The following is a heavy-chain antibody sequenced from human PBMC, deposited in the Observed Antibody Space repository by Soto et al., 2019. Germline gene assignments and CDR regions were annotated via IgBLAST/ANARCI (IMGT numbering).Heavy chain of an antibody. J-gene: IGHJ5*02. D-gene: IGHD6-25*01. V-gene: IGHV4-31*03. CDR3: ARSHSSGPIWFDP. CDR2: IYYSGST. Sequence: QVQLQESGPGLVKPSQTLSLTCTVSGGSISSGGYYWSWIRQHPGKGLEWIGYIYYSGSTYYNPSLKSRVTIAVDTSKNQFSLKLSSVTAADTAVYYCARSHSSGPIWFDPWGQGTLVTVSS. CDR1: GGSISSGGYY.